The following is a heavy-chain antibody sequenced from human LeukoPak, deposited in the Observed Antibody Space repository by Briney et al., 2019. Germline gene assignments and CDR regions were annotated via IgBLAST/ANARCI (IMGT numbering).Heavy chain of an antibody. CDR2: INTNTGNP. J-gene: IGHJ5*02. Sequence: ASVKVSCKASGYTFTSYAMNWVRQAPGQGLEWMGWINTNTGNPTYAQGFTGRFVFSLDTSVSTAYLQISSLKAEDTAVYYCARDTLICSSTSCYARWFDPWGQGTLVTVSS. V-gene: IGHV7-4-1*02. CDR1: GYTFTSYA. CDR3: ARDTLICSSTSCYARWFDP. D-gene: IGHD2-2*01.